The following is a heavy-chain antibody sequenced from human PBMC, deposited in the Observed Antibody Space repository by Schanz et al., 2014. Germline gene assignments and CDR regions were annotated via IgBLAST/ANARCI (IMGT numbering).Heavy chain of an antibody. Sequence: QVQLVQSGAEVKKPGASVKVSCKASGYTFTDYYMHWVRQAPGQGLEWLGWINPNSGGTNYAEKFQGSITMTRDTSIRTAHMELRSVRSADTAVCYSARTLTYAAGKFDYWGQGTLVTVSS. V-gene: IGHV1-2*02. J-gene: IGHJ4*02. D-gene: IGHD2-8*01. CDR3: ARTLTYAAGKFDY. CDR1: GYTFTDYY. CDR2: INPNSGGT.